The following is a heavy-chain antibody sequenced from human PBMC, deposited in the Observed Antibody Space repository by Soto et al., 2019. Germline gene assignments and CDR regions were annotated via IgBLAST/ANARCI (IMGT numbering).Heavy chain of an antibody. D-gene: IGHD2-21*01. CDR3: ARIGVSSGHEFPDSDS. CDR1: GYTFNVYG. V-gene: IGHV1-18*01. J-gene: IGHJ4*02. Sequence: ASVKVSCKAAGYTFNVYGITWGRQAPGQGLEWMGWISGFNGNTNYAADLQGRVTMTTDTSTSTAYMELRGLRSDDTAGYYCARIGVSSGHEFPDSDSWRPGTLVTVSS. CDR2: ISGFNGNT.